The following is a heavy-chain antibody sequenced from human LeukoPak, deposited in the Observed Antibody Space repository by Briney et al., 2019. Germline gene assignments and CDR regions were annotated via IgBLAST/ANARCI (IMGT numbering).Heavy chain of an antibody. Sequence: PGGSLRLSCAASGFTFSSYSMNWVRQAPGKGLESVTSISSSSSYIYYADSVKGLFTISRDTAKHSLYLQMNSLRAEDTAVYYCARSEYSGSYSPFDYWGQGTLVTVSS. CDR3: ARSEYSGSYSPFDY. D-gene: IGHD1-26*01. CDR2: ISSSSSYI. V-gene: IGHV3-21*01. J-gene: IGHJ4*02. CDR1: GFTFSSYS.